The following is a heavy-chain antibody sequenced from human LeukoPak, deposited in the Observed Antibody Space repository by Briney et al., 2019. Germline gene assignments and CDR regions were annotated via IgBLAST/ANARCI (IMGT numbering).Heavy chain of an antibody. CDR1: GGTFSSYA. Sequence: ASVKVSCKASGGTFSSYAISWVRQAPGQGLEWMGGIIPIFGTANYAQKFQGRVTITADESTSTAYMELSSLRSEDTAVYYCARERGRGRDSPWFDYWGQGTLVTVSS. D-gene: IGHD1-26*01. V-gene: IGHV1-69*13. CDR3: ARERGRGRDSPWFDY. J-gene: IGHJ4*02. CDR2: IIPIFGTA.